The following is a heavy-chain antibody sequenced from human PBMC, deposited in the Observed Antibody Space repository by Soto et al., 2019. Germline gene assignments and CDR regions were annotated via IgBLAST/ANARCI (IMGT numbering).Heavy chain of an antibody. Sequence: GGSLRLSCAASGFTFSSSSMNWVRQTPGKGLQWVSVIGAGGTTFYADSVKGRFTISRDNSKNTVYLQMNSLRAEDTAVYYCAKGRGSAWFLFDTWGRGILVTVSS. V-gene: IGHV3-23*01. CDR3: AKGRGSAWFLFDT. CDR2: IGAGGTT. D-gene: IGHD3-22*01. CDR1: GFTFSSSS. J-gene: IGHJ4*02.